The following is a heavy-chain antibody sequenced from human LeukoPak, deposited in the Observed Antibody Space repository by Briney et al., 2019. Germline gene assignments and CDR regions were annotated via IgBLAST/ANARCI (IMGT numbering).Heavy chain of an antibody. J-gene: IGHJ4*02. CDR2: ISYDGSNK. Sequence: PGGSLRLSCAASGFTFSSYGMHWVRQAPGKGLEWVAVISYDGSNKYYADSVKGRFTISRDNSENTLYLQMNSLRAEDTAVYYCAKDPYSSGWTGPGDWGQGTLVTVSS. V-gene: IGHV3-30*18. CDR3: AKDPYSSGWTGPGD. CDR1: GFTFSSYG. D-gene: IGHD6-19*01.